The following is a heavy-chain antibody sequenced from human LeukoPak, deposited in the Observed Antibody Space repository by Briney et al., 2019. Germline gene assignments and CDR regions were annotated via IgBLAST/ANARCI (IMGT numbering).Heavy chain of an antibody. D-gene: IGHD6-13*01. V-gene: IGHV1-69*05. CDR3: ARGIAAAGTFGY. Sequence: GASVKVPCKASGGTFSSYAISWVRQAPGQGLEWMGGIIPIFGTANYAQKFQGRVTITTDESTSTAYMELSSLRSEDTAVYYCARGIAAAGTFGYWGQGTLVTVSS. J-gene: IGHJ4*02. CDR1: GGTFSSYA. CDR2: IIPIFGTA.